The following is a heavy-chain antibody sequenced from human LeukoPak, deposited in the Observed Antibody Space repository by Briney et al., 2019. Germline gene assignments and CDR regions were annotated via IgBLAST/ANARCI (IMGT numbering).Heavy chain of an antibody. D-gene: IGHD3-22*01. CDR3: TTEPYYYDSSGNYLWYSDY. V-gene: IGHV3-15*01. J-gene: IGHJ4*02. Sequence: GGSLRLSCAASGFTFSNAWMNWVRQAPGKGLEWVGQIKTKADGGTTDYAAPVKGRFTISRDDSKSTLYLQMNSLKTEDTAVYYCTTEPYYYDSSGNYLWYSDYWGQGTLVTVSS. CDR1: GFTFSNAW. CDR2: IKTKADGGTT.